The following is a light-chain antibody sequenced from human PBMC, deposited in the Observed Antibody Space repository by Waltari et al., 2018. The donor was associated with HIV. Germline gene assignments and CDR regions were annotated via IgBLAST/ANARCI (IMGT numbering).Light chain of an antibody. V-gene: IGLV3-1*01. Sequence: LSVSPGQTASVTCSGDSLGTQYVYWYQHKPGQSPVLVIYQDTKRPSGIPERFSGSNSGNTATLTISGTQVMDEADYYCQAWDSNTAVFGSGTKVTVL. CDR2: QDT. CDR3: QAWDSNTAV. J-gene: IGLJ1*01. CDR1: SLGTQY.